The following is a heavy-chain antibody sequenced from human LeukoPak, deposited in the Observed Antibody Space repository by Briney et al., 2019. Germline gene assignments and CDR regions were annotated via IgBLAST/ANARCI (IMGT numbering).Heavy chain of an antibody. CDR2: IYSCGST. V-gene: IGHV3-66*01. D-gene: IGHD4-17*01. J-gene: IGHJ4*01. CDR1: GFTVSSNY. CDR3: ARGPMTTSY. Sequence: GGSLRLSCAASGFTVSSNYMSWVRQAPGKGLEWVAVIYSCGSTYYTDSVKGRFTISRDNSKNTPYLQMNSLTAEDTAVYYCARGPMTTSYWGHGTLVTVSS.